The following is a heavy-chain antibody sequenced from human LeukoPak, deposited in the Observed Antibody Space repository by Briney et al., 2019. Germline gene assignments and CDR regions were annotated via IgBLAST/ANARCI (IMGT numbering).Heavy chain of an antibody. CDR3: TKGRGI. CDR2: IYYSGST. Sequence: KTSETLSLTCTVSGGSISSSFYYWGWIRQPPGKGLEWIGSIYYSGSTYYNPSLKSRVTISVDTSKNQFSLKLTSVTAADTAVYYCTKGRGIWGQGTLVTVSS. CDR1: GGSISSSFYY. J-gene: IGHJ4*02. V-gene: IGHV4-39*03. D-gene: IGHD3-10*01.